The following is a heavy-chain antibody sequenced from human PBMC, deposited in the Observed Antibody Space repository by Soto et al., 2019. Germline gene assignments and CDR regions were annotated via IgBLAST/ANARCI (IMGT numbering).Heavy chain of an antibody. CDR3: ARGRVVPAAMYV. CDR2: ISYDGSNK. CDR1: GFTFSSYA. Sequence: HPGGSLRLSCAASGFTFSSYAMHWVRQAPGKGLEWVAVISYDGSNKYYADSVKGRFTISRDNSKNTLYLQMNSLRAEDTAVYYCARGRVVPAAMYVWGQGTTVTVSS. D-gene: IGHD2-2*01. J-gene: IGHJ6*02. V-gene: IGHV3-30-3*01.